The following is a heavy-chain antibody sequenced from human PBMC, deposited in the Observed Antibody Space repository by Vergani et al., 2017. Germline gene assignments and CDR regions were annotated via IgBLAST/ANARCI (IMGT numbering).Heavy chain of an antibody. CDR1: GFTSSYYG. CDR2: ISYDGTQK. D-gene: IGHD1-1*01. Sequence: VHLVESGGGVVQPGRSLRLSCVVSGFTSSYYGMHWVRQAPGKGLEWVAVISYDGTQKYYADSVKGRFTISRDNSKSTLYLQMNSLRTEDTAVYYCATKSCGTPGCQIEYFREWGQGTLVTVSS. CDR3: ATKSCGTPGCQIEYFRE. V-gene: IGHV3-30*03. J-gene: IGHJ1*01.